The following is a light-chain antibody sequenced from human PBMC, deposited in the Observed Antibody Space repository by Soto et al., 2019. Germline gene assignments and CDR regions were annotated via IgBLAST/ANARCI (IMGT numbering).Light chain of an antibody. J-gene: IGKJ3*01. CDR2: RAS. V-gene: IGKV3-20*01. CDR3: HQFGSSPLDT. Sequence: EIVLTQSPGTLSLSPGERATLSCRASQTISSSFLAWYQQKPGQAPRLLIYRASRRAPGIPDRFSGSGSWXXXTLTISRLEPEDFAVYYCHQFGSSPLDTFGPGTKVEIK. CDR1: QTISSSF.